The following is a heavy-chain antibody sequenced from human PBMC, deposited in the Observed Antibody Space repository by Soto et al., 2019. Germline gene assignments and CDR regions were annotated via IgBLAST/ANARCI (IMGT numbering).Heavy chain of an antibody. CDR1: GFTFSSYS. Sequence: SVGSLRLSCAASGFTFSSYSMNWFRQAPGKGLEWVSSISSSSSYIYYADSVKGRFTISRDNAKNSLYLQMNSLRAEDTAVYYCATSKGSKGYSYGSFDYWGQGTLVTVSS. CDR2: ISSSSSYI. CDR3: ATSKGSKGYSYGSFDY. J-gene: IGHJ4*02. V-gene: IGHV3-21*01. D-gene: IGHD5-18*01.